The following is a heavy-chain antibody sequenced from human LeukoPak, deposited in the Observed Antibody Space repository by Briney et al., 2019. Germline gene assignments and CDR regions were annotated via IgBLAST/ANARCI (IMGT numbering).Heavy chain of an antibody. J-gene: IGHJ6*02. CDR3: ARREYSSGWGDYYYYGMDV. CDR2: ISSSSSYI. Sequence: GRSLRLSCAASGFTFSSYSMNWVRQAPGKGLEWVSSISSSSSYIYYADSVEGRFTISRDNAKNSLYLQMNSLRAEDTAVYYCARREYSSGWGDYYYYGMDVWGQGTTVTVSS. D-gene: IGHD6-19*01. CDR1: GFTFSSYS. V-gene: IGHV3-21*01.